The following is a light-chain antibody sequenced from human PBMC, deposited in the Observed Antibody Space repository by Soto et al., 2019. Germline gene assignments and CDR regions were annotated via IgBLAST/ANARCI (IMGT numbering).Light chain of an antibody. J-gene: IGLJ1*01. CDR2: DVS. V-gene: IGLV2-14*01. Sequence: QSALTQPASVSGSPGQSIAISCTGSSSDVADYKFVAWYQQHPGKAPKLMIYDVSSRSSGVSHRFSVSKSGNTASLTSTGLQAEDEAYYYCDSNSRSGTDVFGSGTERTVL. CDR3: DSNSRSGTDV. CDR1: SSDVADYKF.